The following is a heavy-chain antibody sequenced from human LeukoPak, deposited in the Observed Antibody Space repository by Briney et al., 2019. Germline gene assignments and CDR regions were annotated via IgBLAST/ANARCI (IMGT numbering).Heavy chain of an antibody. CDR3: ARQGSSGYVQFDY. V-gene: IGHV3-30*04. CDR2: ISYDGSNK. D-gene: IGHD5-12*01. J-gene: IGHJ4*02. Sequence: GRSLRLSCAASGFTFSSYAMHWVRQAPGKGLEWVAVISYDGSNKYYADSVKGRFTISRDNSKNTRYLQMNSLRAEDTAVYYCARQGSSGYVQFDYWGQGALVTVSS. CDR1: GFTFSSYA.